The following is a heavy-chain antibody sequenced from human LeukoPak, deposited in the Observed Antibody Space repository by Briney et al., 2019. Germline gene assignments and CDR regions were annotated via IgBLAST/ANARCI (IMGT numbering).Heavy chain of an antibody. CDR2: IHYNGGA. CDR1: GGSISNYY. CDR3: ARDETHFYGSGSSNWFDP. D-gene: IGHD3-10*01. Sequence: PSETLSLTCTVSGGSISNYYWSWIRQPPGKGLEWIGYIHYNGGANYNPSLKSRVTISADTSKNQFSLNLSSVTAADTAVYYCARDETHFYGSGSSNWFDPWGQGILVTVSS. J-gene: IGHJ5*02. V-gene: IGHV4-59*12.